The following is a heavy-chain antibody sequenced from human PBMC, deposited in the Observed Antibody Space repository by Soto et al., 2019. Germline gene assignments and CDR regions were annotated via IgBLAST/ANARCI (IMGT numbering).Heavy chain of an antibody. CDR3: AITPNNHYGLAY. Sequence: SETLSLTCTVSGGSISSGGYYWSWIRQHPGKGLEWIGYIYYSGSTYYNPSLKSRVTISVDTSKNQFSLKLSSVTAADTAVYYCAITPNNHYGLAYWGQGTLVTVSS. D-gene: IGHD3-10*01. CDR2: IYYSGST. V-gene: IGHV4-31*03. CDR1: GGSISSGGYY. J-gene: IGHJ4*02.